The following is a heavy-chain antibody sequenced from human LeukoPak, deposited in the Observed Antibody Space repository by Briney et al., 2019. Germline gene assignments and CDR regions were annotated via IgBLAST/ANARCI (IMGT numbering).Heavy chain of an antibody. Sequence: AGGSLRLSCAAPGFTFSSYAMSWVRQAPGKGLEWVSSISGSGGSIYYADSVKGRFTSSRDNSKNTLYLQMNSLRAEDTAVYYCARETGDLDYWGQGTLVTVSS. CDR1: GFTFSSYA. V-gene: IGHV3-23*01. CDR2: ISGSGGSI. CDR3: ARETGDLDY. J-gene: IGHJ4*02. D-gene: IGHD7-27*01.